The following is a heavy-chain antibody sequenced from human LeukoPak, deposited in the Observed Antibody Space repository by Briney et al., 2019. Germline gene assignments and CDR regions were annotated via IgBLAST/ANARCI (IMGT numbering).Heavy chain of an antibody. V-gene: IGHV3-7*01. CDR1: GLTFSSYW. CDR3: ATIPVGWTYYFDY. J-gene: IGHJ4*02. CDR2: IKQDGSEK. D-gene: IGHD2-8*02. Sequence: GGSLRLSCAASGLTFSSYWMSWVRQAPGKGLEWVANIKQDGSEKYYVDSVKGRFTISRDNAKNSLYLQMNSLRAEDTAVYYCATIPVGWTYYFDYWGQGTLVTVSS.